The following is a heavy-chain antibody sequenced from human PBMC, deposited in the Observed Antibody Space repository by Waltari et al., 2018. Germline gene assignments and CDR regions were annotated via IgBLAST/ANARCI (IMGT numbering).Heavy chain of an antibody. V-gene: IGHV3-48*02. CDR1: GFPFSRYS. CDR3: ARDQDWAFDY. CDR2: IGPGGSNI. D-gene: IGHD2-21*01. J-gene: IGHJ4*02. Sequence: EVQLVESGGGLVQPGGSLNLSCAASGFPFSRYSMNWVHQAPGKGLEWVSHIGPGGSNIGYADSVKGRITISRDNAQNSLYLIINSLTDEDTAVYYCARDQDWAFDYWGRGTLVTVSS.